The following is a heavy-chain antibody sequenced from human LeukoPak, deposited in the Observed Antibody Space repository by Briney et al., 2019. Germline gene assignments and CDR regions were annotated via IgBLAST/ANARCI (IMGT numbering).Heavy chain of an antibody. J-gene: IGHJ4*02. CDR2: IIPILGIA. V-gene: IGHV1-69*04. CDR3: ARGVITMIVD. Sequence: ASVKVSCKDSGCTFSSYALSWVRQAPGQGLEWMGRIIPILGIANYAQKFQGRVTITADKSTSTAYMELSSLRAEDTAVYYCARGVITMIVDWGQGTLVTVSS. D-gene: IGHD3-22*01. CDR1: GCTFSSYA.